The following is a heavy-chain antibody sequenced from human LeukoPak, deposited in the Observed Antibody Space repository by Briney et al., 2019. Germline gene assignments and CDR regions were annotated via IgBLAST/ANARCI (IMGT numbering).Heavy chain of an antibody. Sequence: AGSLTLSCAASGFSFSNYGMHWVRQAPGKGLEWVAVISYDGSNKDYADSVKGRFTISRDNSKNTLYLQMNSLRAEDTAVYYCARDRREMATTFYYYYGMDVWGQGTTVTVSS. CDR3: ARDRREMATTFYYYYGMDV. CDR2: ISYDGSNK. V-gene: IGHV3-30*03. D-gene: IGHD5-24*01. J-gene: IGHJ6*02. CDR1: GFSFSNYG.